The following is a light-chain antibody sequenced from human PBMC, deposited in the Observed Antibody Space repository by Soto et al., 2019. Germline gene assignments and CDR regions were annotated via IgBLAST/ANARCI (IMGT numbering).Light chain of an antibody. V-gene: IGKV3-20*01. CDR1: QSVSSN. Sequence: ETVMTQSPGTLSVSPGESATLSCGTSQSVSSNLAWYQQKPGQAPRLLIYGASTRATGIPDRFSGSGSGTDFTLTISRLEPEDFAVYYCQQYGSSRTFGPGTKVDIK. CDR3: QQYGSSRT. CDR2: GAS. J-gene: IGKJ3*01.